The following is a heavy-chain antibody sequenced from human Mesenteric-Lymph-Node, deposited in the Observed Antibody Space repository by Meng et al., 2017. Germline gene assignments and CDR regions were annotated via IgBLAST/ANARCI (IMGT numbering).Heavy chain of an antibody. CDR2: ISFDGSYK. CDR1: GFSFSSHA. Sequence: GESLKISCVDSGFSFSSHAMHWVRQAPGKGLEWVAVISFDGSYKHYLDSVKGRFTISRDNSKDTLYLQMNSLRSEDTAVYYCAYTAATLGWFDPGGQGTLVTVSS. D-gene: IGHD2-15*01. CDR3: AYTAATLGWFDP. V-gene: IGHV3-30*01. J-gene: IGHJ5*02.